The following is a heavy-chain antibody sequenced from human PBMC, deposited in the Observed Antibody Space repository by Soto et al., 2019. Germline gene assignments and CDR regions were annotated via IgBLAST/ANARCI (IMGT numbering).Heavy chain of an antibody. CDR2: IYSGGST. V-gene: IGHV3-53*04. CDR3: ARENTTIEYSSSRYYYYYMDV. J-gene: IGHJ6*03. D-gene: IGHD6-6*01. Sequence: GGSLRLSCAASGFTVSSNYMSWVRQAPGKGLEWVSVIYSGGSTYYADSVKGRFTISRHKSKNTLYLQMNSLRAEDTAVYYCARENTTIEYSSSRYYYYYMDVWGKGTTVTVSS. CDR1: GFTVSSNY.